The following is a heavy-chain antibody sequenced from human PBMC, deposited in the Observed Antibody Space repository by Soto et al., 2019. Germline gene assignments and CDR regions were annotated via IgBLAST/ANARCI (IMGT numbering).Heavy chain of an antibody. V-gene: IGHV3-23*01. J-gene: IGHJ4*02. CDR3: AKFAEDTAMVMTPLTSVIFGPFDY. D-gene: IGHD5-18*01. CDR2: ISGSGGST. CDR1: GFTFSSYA. Sequence: GGSLRLSCAASGFTFSSYAMSWVRQAPGKGLEWVSAISGSGGSTYYADSVKGRFTISIDNSKNTLYLQMNSLRAEDTAVYYCAKFAEDTAMVMTPLTSVIFGPFDYWGQGTLVTVSS.